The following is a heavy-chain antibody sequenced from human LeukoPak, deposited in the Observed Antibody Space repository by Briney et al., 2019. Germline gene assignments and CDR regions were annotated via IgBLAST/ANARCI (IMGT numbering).Heavy chain of an antibody. Sequence: GGSLRLSCAASGFTFSSYAMSWVRQAPGKGLEWVSAISGSGGSTYYADSVKGRFTISRDNSKNTLYLQMNSLRAEDTAVYYCAKDLRNVVVVRYYFDYWGQGTLVTVSS. V-gene: IGHV3-23*01. CDR2: ISGSGGST. CDR1: GFTFSSYA. J-gene: IGHJ4*02. CDR3: AKDLRNVVVVRYYFDY. D-gene: IGHD2-15*01.